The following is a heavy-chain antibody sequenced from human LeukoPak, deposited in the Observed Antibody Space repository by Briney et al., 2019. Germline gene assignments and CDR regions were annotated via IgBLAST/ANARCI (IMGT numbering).Heavy chain of an antibody. CDR1: GGSISSYY. CDR3: ARDWESGGWAYNWFDP. J-gene: IGHJ5*02. Sequence: TSETLSLTCTVSGGSISSYYWSWIRQPPGKGLKWIGYIYYSGSTNYNPSLKSRVTISVDTSKNQFSLKLSSVTAADTAVYYCARDWESGGWAYNWFDPWGQGTLVTVSS. D-gene: IGHD6-19*01. CDR2: IYYSGST. V-gene: IGHV4-59*13.